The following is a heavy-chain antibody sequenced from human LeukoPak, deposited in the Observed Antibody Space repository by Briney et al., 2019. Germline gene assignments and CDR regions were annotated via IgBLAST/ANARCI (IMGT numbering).Heavy chain of an antibody. Sequence: GRSLRLSCAASGFTSSSYAMHWVRQAPGKGLEWVAVISYDGSNKYYADSVKGRFTISRDNSKNTLYLQMNSLRAEDTAVYYCARVGLAAAGTPRSYYYYGMDVWGQGTTVTVSS. D-gene: IGHD6-13*01. CDR3: ARVGLAAAGTPRSYYYYGMDV. V-gene: IGHV3-30*04. CDR1: GFTSSSYA. CDR2: ISYDGSNK. J-gene: IGHJ6*02.